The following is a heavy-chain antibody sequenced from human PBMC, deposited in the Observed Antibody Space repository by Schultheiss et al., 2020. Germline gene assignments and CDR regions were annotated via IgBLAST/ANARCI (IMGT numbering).Heavy chain of an antibody. Sequence: GGSLRLSCAASGFTFDDYAMYWVRQVPGKGLEWVSYISSSGSTIYYADSVKGRFTISRDNSKNTLYLQMNSLRAEETAVYYCARELSRLGYSYGSYYYYGMDVWGQGTMVTVSS. V-gene: IGHV3-48*01. CDR2: ISSSGSTI. CDR3: ARELSRLGYSYGSYYYYGMDV. CDR1: GFTFDDYA. D-gene: IGHD5-18*01. J-gene: IGHJ6*02.